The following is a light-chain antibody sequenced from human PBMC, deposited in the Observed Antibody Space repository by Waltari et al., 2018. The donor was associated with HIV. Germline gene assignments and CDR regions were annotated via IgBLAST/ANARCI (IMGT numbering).Light chain of an antibody. CDR2: EVS. CDR3: SSYAGSNNVI. CDR1: SSDVGGYSY. J-gene: IGLJ2*01. V-gene: IGLV2-8*01. Sequence: QSALAQPPSASVSPGQSVTISCTGTSSDVGGYSYVSWYQQHPGKAPKLMIYEVSKRPSGVPVRFSGSKSGNSASLTVSGLQAEDEADYYCSSYAGSNNVIFGGGTKLTVL.